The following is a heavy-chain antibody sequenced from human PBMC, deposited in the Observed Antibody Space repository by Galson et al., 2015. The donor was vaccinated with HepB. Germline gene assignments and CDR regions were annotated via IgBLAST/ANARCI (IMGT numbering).Heavy chain of an antibody. D-gene: IGHD4-11*01. Sequence: TLSLTCTVSGGSISSGGYYWSWIRQHPGKGLEWIGYIYYSGSTYYNPSLKSRVTISVDTSKNQFSLKLSSVTAADTAVYYCARVYSRNWFDPWGQGTLVTVSS. V-gene: IGHV4-31*03. CDR2: IYYSGST. CDR1: GGSISSGGYY. J-gene: IGHJ5*02. CDR3: ARVYSRNWFDP.